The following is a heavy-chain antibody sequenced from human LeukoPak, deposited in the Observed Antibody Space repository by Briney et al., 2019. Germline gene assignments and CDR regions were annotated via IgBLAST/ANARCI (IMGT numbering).Heavy chain of an antibody. J-gene: IGHJ4*02. CDR1: GFTFSTYT. D-gene: IGHD7-27*01. Sequence: GGSLRLSCAASGFTFSTYTMYWVRHPPGKRLEWVSIIGNNGGGIHYADSAKGRFTISRDNFKNALYLQMNSLRVEDTAVYYCAIDPNWGTHSWGQGVLVTVSS. CDR2: IGNNGGGI. CDR3: AIDPNWGTHS. V-gene: IGHV3-23*01.